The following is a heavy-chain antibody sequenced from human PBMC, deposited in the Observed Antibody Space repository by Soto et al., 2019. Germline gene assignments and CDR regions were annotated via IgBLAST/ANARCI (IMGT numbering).Heavy chain of an antibody. V-gene: IGHV3-48*03. CDR3: ARDGSTVTTNYHYSMDV. J-gene: IGHJ6*02. D-gene: IGHD4-17*01. Sequence: ESGGGLVQPGGSLILSCAASGSTFSTYHMNWVRQAPGKGLAWVSYIHSGGSRIYYADSVKGRFTISRDNAKNSLYLQMNWLRAEDTAVYYCARDGSTVTTNYHYSMDVWGQGTTVTVSS. CDR2: IHSGGSRI. CDR1: GSTFSTYH.